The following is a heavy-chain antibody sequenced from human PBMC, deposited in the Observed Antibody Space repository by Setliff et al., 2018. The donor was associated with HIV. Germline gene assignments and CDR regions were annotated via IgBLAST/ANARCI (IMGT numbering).Heavy chain of an antibody. CDR1: GYTFTGYY. D-gene: IGHD3-3*01. Sequence: ASVKVSCKGSGYTFTGYYMHWVRQAPGQGPEWLGRINPKSGGTRYAQKFQGRVSMTRDTAISTAYMELSRLRSDDSAVYYCARLPFITIFGVLNGDDGFDIWGQGTMVTVSS. CDR3: ARLPFITIFGVLNGDDGFDI. CDR2: INPKSGGT. V-gene: IGHV1-2*06. J-gene: IGHJ3*02.